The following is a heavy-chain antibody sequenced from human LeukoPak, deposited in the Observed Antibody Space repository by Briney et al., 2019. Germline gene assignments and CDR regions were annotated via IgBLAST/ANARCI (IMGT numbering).Heavy chain of an antibody. D-gene: IGHD3-10*01. V-gene: IGHV1-2*04. CDR3: ARAYYYGSGSPYAFDI. J-gene: IGHJ3*02. Sequence: GTSVKVSCKASGYTFTGYYMHWVRQAPGQGLERMGWINPNSGGTNYAQQFQGWVTMTRDTSVSTAYMELSRLRSDDTAVYYCARAYYYGSGSPYAFDIWGQGTMVTVSS. CDR2: INPNSGGT. CDR1: GYTFTGYY.